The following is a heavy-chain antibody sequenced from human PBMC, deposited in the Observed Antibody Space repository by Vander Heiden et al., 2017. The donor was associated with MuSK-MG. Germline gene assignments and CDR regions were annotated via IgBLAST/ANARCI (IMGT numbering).Heavy chain of an antibody. V-gene: IGHV3-23*01. CDR2: ISGSGGST. D-gene: IGHD6-13*01. CDR3: AKGVAAAGAPYY. CDR1: GFTFSSYA. J-gene: IGHJ4*02. Sequence: EVQVLESGGGLVQPGGSLRLSCAASGFTFSSYAMNWVRQAPGKGLEWVSGISGSGGSTYYADSVKGRFTISRDNSKNTLYLQMNSLRAEDTAVYYCAKGVAAAGAPYYWGQGTLVTVSS.